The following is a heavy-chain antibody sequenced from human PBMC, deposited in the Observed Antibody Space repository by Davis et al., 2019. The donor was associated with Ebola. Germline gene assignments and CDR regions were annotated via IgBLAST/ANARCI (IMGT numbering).Heavy chain of an antibody. CDR2: INPNSGNT. CDR1: GYTFTGYY. Sequence: ASVKVSCKASGYTFTGYYMHWVRQAPGQGLEWMGWINPNSGNTGYAQKFQGRVTMTRNTSISTAYMELSSLRSEDTAVYYCARGSRLYCSGGSCYSLGSDYYYGMDVWGQGTTVTVSS. V-gene: IGHV1-8*02. J-gene: IGHJ6*02. D-gene: IGHD2-15*01. CDR3: ARGSRLYCSGGSCYSLGSDYYYGMDV.